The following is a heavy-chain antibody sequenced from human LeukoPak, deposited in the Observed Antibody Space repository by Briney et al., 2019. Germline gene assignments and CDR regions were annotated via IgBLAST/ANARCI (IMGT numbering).Heavy chain of an antibody. CDR1: GGTFSSYA. CDR2: IIPIFGTA. V-gene: IGHV1-69*01. D-gene: IGHD3-22*01. Sequence: SVKVSCKASGGTFSSYAISWVRQAPGQGLEWMGGIIPIFGTANYAQKFQGRVTITADESTSTAYMELSSLRSEDTAVYYCARSRGDYYDSSGYYDYWGRGTLVTVSS. J-gene: IGHJ4*02. CDR3: ARSRGDYYDSSGYYDY.